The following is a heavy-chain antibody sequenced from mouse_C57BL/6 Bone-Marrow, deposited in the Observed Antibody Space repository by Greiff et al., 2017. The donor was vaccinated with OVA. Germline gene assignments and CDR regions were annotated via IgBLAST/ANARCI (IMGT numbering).Heavy chain of an antibody. CDR1: GFNIKDDY. Sequence: EVQLQESGAELVRPGASVKLSCTASGFNIKDDYMHWVKQRPEQGLEWIGWIDPENGDTEYASKFQGKATITADTSSNTAYLQLSSLTSEDTAVYYCTKSSYAMDYWGQGTSVTVSS. CDR2: IDPENGDT. CDR3: TKSSYAMDY. J-gene: IGHJ4*01. D-gene: IGHD1-3*01. V-gene: IGHV14-4*01.